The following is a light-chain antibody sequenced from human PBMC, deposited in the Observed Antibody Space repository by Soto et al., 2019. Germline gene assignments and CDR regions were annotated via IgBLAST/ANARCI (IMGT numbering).Light chain of an antibody. CDR2: AAS. CDR3: QLSYSTPWT. V-gene: IGKV1-39*01. CDR1: QSISSY. J-gene: IGKJ1*01. Sequence: DIQMTQSPSSLSASVGDIVTITCRASQSISSYLNWYQQKPGKAPKLLIYAASSLQSGVPSGFSGSGSGTDFTLTISSLQPEDFATYYCQLSYSTPWTFGQGTKVEIK.